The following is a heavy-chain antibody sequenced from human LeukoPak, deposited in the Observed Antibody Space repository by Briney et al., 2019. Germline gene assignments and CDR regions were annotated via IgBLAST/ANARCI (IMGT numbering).Heavy chain of an antibody. V-gene: IGHV3-23*01. J-gene: IGHJ4*02. Sequence: PGGSLRLSCAASGFSFSSYAMTWVRQAPGKGLEWVSAISGSGGSTYYADSVKGRFTVSRDNSKNTLYLQMNSLRAEDTAVYYCAKERTLAIYHFDYWGQGTLVTVSS. CDR1: GFSFSSYA. D-gene: IGHD3-3*01. CDR2: ISGSGGST. CDR3: AKERTLAIYHFDY.